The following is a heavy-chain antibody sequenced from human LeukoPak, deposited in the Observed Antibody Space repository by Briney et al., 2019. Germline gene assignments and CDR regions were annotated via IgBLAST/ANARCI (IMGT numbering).Heavy chain of an antibody. Sequence: SETLTLTCTVSGGSVSSGSYYWSWIRQPPGKGLEWIGYIYYSGSTNYNPSLKSRVTISVDTSKNQFSLKLSSVTAADTAVYYCARDPAVHYFDYWGQGTLVTVSS. CDR3: ARDPAVHYFDY. D-gene: IGHD3-10*01. CDR1: GGSVSSGSYY. J-gene: IGHJ4*02. V-gene: IGHV4-61*01. CDR2: IYYSGST.